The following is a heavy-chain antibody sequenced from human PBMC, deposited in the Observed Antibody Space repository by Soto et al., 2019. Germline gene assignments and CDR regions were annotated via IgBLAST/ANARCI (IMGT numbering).Heavy chain of an antibody. J-gene: IGHJ3*02. Sequence: GGSLRLSCAASGFTFSSYDMHWVRQATGKGLEWVSAIGTAGDTYYPGSVKGRFTISRENAKNSLYLQMNSLRAGDTAVYYCARGPLPGRTGDDAFDIWGQGTMVTVSS. V-gene: IGHV3-13*01. D-gene: IGHD7-27*01. CDR2: IGTAGDT. CDR3: ARGPLPGRTGDDAFDI. CDR1: GFTFSSYD.